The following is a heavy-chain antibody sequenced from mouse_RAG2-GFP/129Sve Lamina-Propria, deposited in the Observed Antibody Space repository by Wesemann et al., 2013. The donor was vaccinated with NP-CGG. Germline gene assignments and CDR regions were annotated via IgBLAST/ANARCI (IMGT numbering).Heavy chain of an antibody. D-gene: IGHD4-1*01. CDR3: ARDWDY. Sequence: EVQLQQSGPELVKPGASVKISCKASGYTFTDYYMNWVKQSHGKSLEWIGDINPNNGGTSYNQKFKGKATLTVDKSSSTAYMQLSSLTSEDSAVYYCARDWDYWGQGTTLTVSS. CDR2: INPNNGGT. CDR1: GYTFTDYY. V-gene: IGHV1-26*01. J-gene: IGHJ2*01.